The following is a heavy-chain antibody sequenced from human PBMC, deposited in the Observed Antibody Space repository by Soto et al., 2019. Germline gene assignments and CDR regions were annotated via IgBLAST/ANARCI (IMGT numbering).Heavy chain of an antibody. Sequence: GGSLRLSCAASGFTFSSYSINWVRQAPGKGLEWVSYISSSSSTIYYADSVKGRFTLSRDNSKNSLYLQMNSLRVEDTALFYCARATRPAYNSGWYVGSYYLDYWGQGTLVTVSS. CDR1: GFTFSSYS. J-gene: IGHJ4*02. D-gene: IGHD6-19*01. CDR3: ARATRPAYNSGWYVGSYYLDY. V-gene: IGHV3-48*01. CDR2: ISSSSSTI.